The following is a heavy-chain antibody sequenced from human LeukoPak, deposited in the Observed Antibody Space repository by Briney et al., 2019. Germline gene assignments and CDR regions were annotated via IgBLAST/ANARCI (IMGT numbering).Heavy chain of an antibody. CDR3: AKDTDAYGGDMDV. J-gene: IGHJ6*03. V-gene: IGHV3-33*06. D-gene: IGHD3-16*01. CDR2: IWYDGSNK. Sequence: PGRSLRLSCAASGFTFSSYGMHRVREAPGKGPEWVAVIWYDGSNKYYADSVKGRFTISRDNSKNTLYLQMNSLRAEDTAVYYCAKDTDAYGGDMDVWGKGTTVTVSS. CDR1: GFTFSSYG.